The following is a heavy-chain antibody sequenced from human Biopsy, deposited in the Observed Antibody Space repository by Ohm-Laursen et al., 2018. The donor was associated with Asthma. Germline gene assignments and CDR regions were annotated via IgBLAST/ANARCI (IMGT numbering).Heavy chain of an antibody. Sequence: SLRLSCAASGFTFGDYWMSWVRQVPGKGLEWISYINGKSNSIEYADFVKGRFTISRDNAKNSLYLQMNSLRAEDTAVYYCARDSYSSGLYDDFESWGQGTLVTVSS. D-gene: IGHD6-19*01. V-gene: IGHV3-11*01. CDR1: GFTFGDYW. J-gene: IGHJ4*02. CDR3: ARDSYSSGLYDDFES. CDR2: INGKSNSI.